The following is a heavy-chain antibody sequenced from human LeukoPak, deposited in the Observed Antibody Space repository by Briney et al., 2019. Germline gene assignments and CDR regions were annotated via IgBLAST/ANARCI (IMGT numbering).Heavy chain of an antibody. CDR2: INDSGST. V-gene: IGHV4-34*01. CDR1: GGSFSGYY. D-gene: IGHD2-2*01. J-gene: IGHJ4*02. Sequence: PSETLSLTCAVYGGSFSGYYWSWIRQPPGKGLEWIGEINDSGSTNYNPSLKSRVTISVDTSKNQFSLKLSSVTAADTAVYYCARLSGAGVVVPAAFDYWGQGTLVTVSS. CDR3: ARLSGAGVVVPAAFDY.